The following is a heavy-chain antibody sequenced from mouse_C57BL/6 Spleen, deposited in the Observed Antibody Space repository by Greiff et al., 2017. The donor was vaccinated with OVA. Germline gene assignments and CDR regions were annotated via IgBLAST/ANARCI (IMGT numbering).Heavy chain of an antibody. Sequence: QVQMQQPGAELVRPGSSVKLSCKASGYTFTSYWMHWVKQRPIQGLEWIGNIDPSDSETHYNQKFKDKATLTVDKSSSTAYMQLSSLTSEDSAVYYCARSYYDYEVDYWGQGTSVTVSS. D-gene: IGHD2-4*01. CDR1: GYTFTSYW. J-gene: IGHJ4*01. V-gene: IGHV1-52*01. CDR2: IDPSDSET. CDR3: ARSYYDYEVDY.